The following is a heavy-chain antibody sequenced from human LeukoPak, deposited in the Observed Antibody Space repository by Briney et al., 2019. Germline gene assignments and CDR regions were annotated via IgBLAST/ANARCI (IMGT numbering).Heavy chain of an antibody. V-gene: IGHV4-38-2*02. CDR3: ARERGELLRYWYFDL. Sequence: PSETLSLTCTVSGYSISSGYYWGWIRQPPGKGLGWIGSIYHSGSTYYNPSLKSRVTISVDTSKNQFSLKLSSVTAADTAVYYCARERGELLRYWYFDLWGRGTLVTVSS. J-gene: IGHJ2*01. CDR1: GYSISSGYY. D-gene: IGHD1-26*01. CDR2: IYHSGST.